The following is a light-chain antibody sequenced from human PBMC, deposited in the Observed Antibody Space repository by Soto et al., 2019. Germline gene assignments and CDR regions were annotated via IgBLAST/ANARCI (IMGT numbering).Light chain of an antibody. CDR2: DAS. CDR3: QQRSNWPPIT. Sequence: IVLTQSPATLSLSPGQITTLSCRASQSVKTFLVWYQHRPGQAPRVLIYDASHRASGIPARFSGSGSGTDFTLTISSLEPEDAALYYCQQRSNWPPITFGQGTRLEIK. V-gene: IGKV3-11*01. CDR1: QSVKTF. J-gene: IGKJ5*01.